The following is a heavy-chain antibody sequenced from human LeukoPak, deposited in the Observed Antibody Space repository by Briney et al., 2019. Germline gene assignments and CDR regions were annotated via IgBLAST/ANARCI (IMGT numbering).Heavy chain of an antibody. Sequence: XLECIGYIYYSGSTNYNPSLKSRVTISVDTSKNQFSLKLSSVTAADTAVYYCARDLGGSSADYWGQGTLVTVSS. CDR3: ARDLGGSSADY. D-gene: IGHD6-6*01. CDR2: IYYSGST. V-gene: IGHV4-59*01. J-gene: IGHJ4*02.